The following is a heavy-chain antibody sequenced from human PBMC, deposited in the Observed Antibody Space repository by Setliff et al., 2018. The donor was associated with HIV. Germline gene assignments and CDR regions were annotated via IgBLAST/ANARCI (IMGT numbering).Heavy chain of an antibody. J-gene: IGHJ4*02. Sequence: ASVKVSCKASGYTLTGYYIHWVRQAPGQGLEWMGWINPNSGGTNYAQKFQGRVTMTRDTSINTAYMELSRLRSDDTAVYYCARGLPVAAAGPIDYWGQGTLVTVSS. CDR2: INPNSGGT. V-gene: IGHV1-2*02. CDR3: ARGLPVAAAGPIDY. D-gene: IGHD6-13*01. CDR1: GYTLTGYY.